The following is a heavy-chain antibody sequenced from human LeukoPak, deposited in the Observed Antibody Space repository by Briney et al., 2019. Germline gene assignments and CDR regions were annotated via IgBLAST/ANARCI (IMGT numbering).Heavy chain of an antibody. CDR3: ARDSGSGTYY. D-gene: IGHD6-19*01. J-gene: IGHJ4*02. CDR2: IYYTGST. Sequence: PSETLSLTCTVSGGSISSYYWSWIRQPPGKGLEWIGHIYYTGSTNYNPSLESRVTISIDTSKNQFSLQLSSVTAADTAVYYCARDSGSGTYYWGQGTLVTVSS. CDR1: GGSISSYY. V-gene: IGHV4-59*01.